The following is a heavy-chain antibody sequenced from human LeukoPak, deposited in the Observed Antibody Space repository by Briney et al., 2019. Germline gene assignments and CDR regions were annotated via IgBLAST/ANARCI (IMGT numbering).Heavy chain of an antibody. CDR1: GYTFTGYY. Sequence: ASVEVSCKASGYTFTGYYMHWVRQAPGQGLEWMGWINPNSGGTNYAQKFQGRVTMTRDTSISTAYMELSRLRSDDTAVYYCARGWSYYYYYYMDVWGKGTTVTVSS. J-gene: IGHJ6*03. CDR2: INPNSGGT. V-gene: IGHV1-2*02. D-gene: IGHD1-26*01. CDR3: ARGWSYYYYYYMDV.